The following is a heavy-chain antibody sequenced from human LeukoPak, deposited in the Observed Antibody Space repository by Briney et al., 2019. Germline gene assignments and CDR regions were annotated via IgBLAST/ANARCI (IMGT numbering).Heavy chain of an antibody. J-gene: IGHJ5*02. CDR1: ENTFTNYY. CDR3: ARDLRTAAASPGFDP. D-gene: IGHD6-13*01. CDR2: INTNTGNP. V-gene: IGHV7-4-1*02. Sequence: ASVKVSCKASENTFTNYYMHWVRQAPGQGLEWMGWINTNTGNPTYAQGFTGRFVFSLDTSVSTAYLQISSLKAEDTAVYYCARDLRTAAASPGFDPWGQGTLVTVSS.